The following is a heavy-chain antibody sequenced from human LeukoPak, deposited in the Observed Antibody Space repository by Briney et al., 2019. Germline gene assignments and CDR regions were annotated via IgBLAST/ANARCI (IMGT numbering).Heavy chain of an antibody. CDR3: AKNNAVAGIFDY. CDR1: GFTFSSYA. J-gene: IGHJ4*02. D-gene: IGHD6-19*01. Sequence: GGSLRLSCAASGFTFSSYAMSWVRQAPGKGLEWVSGISGSGTSTYYADSVKGRFTISRDNSKNTLYLQMNSLRAEDTAVYYCAKNNAVAGIFDYWGQGTLVTVSS. V-gene: IGHV3-23*01. CDR2: ISGSGTST.